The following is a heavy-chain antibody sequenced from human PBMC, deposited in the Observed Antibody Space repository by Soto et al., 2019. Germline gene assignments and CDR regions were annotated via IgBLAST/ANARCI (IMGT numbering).Heavy chain of an antibody. V-gene: IGHV3-48*02. Sequence: GGSLRLSCAASGFTFSSYSMNWVRQAPGKGLEWVSYISSSSSTIYYADSVKGRFTISRDNAKNSLYLQMNSLRDEDTAVYYCARGIAAAGTIPLGMDVWGQGTTVTVSS. J-gene: IGHJ6*02. CDR3: ARGIAAAGTIPLGMDV. CDR1: GFTFSSYS. D-gene: IGHD6-13*01. CDR2: ISSSSSTI.